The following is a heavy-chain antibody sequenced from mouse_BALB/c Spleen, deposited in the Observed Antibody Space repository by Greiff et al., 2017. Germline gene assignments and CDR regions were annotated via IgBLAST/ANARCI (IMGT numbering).Heavy chain of an antibody. V-gene: IGHV1-55*01. CDR1: GYNFTSYW. J-gene: IGHJ4*01. CDR3: ARSSHYYGYDAMDY. Sequence: QVQLQQPGAELVKPGTSVKLSCKASGYNFTSYWINWVKLRPGQGLEWIGDIYPGSGSTNYNEKFKSKATLTVDTSSSTAYMQLSSLASEDSALYYCARSSHYYGYDAMDYWGQGTSVTVSS. CDR2: IYPGSGST. D-gene: IGHD1-2*01.